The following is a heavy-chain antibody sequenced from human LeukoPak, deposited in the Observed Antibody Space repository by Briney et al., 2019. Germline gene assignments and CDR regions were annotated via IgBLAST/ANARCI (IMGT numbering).Heavy chain of an antibody. CDR1: GGSLSGYY. J-gene: IGHJ3*02. D-gene: IGHD1-1*01. CDR2: NYYSGST. V-gene: IGHV4-59*01. CDR3: ARGNWPPAFDI. Sequence: SETLSLTCTVSGGSLSGYYWTWMRQPPGKGLEWIGFNYYSGSTNYNSSLKSRVTISVDTSKNHFSLKLSSVTATDTAIYYCARGNWPPAFDIWGQGTLVTVSS.